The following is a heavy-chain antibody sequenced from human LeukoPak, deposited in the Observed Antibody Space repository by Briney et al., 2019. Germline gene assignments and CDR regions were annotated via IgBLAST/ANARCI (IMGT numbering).Heavy chain of an antibody. D-gene: IGHD3-22*01. Sequence: SVKVSCKASGGTFSSYAISWVRQAPGQGLEWMGRIIPILGIANYAQEFQGRVTITADKSTSTAYMELSSLRSEDTAVYYCARVTYYYDSSGLNWFDPWGQGTLVTVSS. CDR1: GGTFSSYA. J-gene: IGHJ5*02. CDR3: ARVTYYYDSSGLNWFDP. CDR2: IIPILGIA. V-gene: IGHV1-69*04.